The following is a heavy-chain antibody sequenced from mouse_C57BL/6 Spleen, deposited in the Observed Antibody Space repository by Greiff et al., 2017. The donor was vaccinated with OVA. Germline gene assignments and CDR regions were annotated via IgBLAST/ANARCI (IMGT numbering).Heavy chain of an antibody. Sequence: EVHLVESGPGLVKPSQSLSLTCSVTGYSITSGYYWNWIRQFPGNNLEWMGYISYDGSNNYNPSLKNRISITRDTSKNQFFLKLNSVTTEDTATYYCAREPHYYGSLYYFDYWGQGTTLTVSS. J-gene: IGHJ2*01. V-gene: IGHV3-6*01. CDR3: AREPHYYGSLYYFDY. CDR2: ISYDGSN. D-gene: IGHD1-1*01. CDR1: GYSITSGYY.